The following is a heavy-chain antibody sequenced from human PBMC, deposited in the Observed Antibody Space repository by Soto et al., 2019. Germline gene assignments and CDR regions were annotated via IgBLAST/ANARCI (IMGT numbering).Heavy chain of an antibody. J-gene: IGHJ5*02. Sequence: SETLSLTCAVYGGSFSGYYWSWIRQPPGKGLEWIGEINHSGSTNYNPSLKSRVTISVDTSKNQFSLKLSSVTAADTAVYYCASKFDFWSGYYPALQSLWFDPWGQGTLVTVSS. CDR1: GGSFSGYY. CDR2: INHSGST. D-gene: IGHD3-3*01. V-gene: IGHV4-34*01. CDR3: ASKFDFWSGYYPALQSLWFDP.